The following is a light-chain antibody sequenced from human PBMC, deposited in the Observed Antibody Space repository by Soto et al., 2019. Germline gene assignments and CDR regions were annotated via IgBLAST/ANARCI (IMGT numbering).Light chain of an antibody. V-gene: IGKV3-15*01. CDR2: SAS. J-gene: IGKJ4*01. CDR3: QQYNNWPLT. Sequence: EIVMTQSPATLSVSPGKRATLSCRASQSVSTNFAWYQQKPGQATRLLIYSASTRATGIPDRFSGSGSGTVFTLIIISLQSEDFAIYYCQQYNNWPLTFGGGTKVQI. CDR1: QSVSTN.